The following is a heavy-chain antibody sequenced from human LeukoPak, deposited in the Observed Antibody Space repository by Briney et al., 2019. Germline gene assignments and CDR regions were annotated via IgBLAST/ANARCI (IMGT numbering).Heavy chain of an antibody. CDR1: GGTFNSYA. CDR2: IIPIFGTA. Sequence: ASVKVSCKASGGTFNSYAISWVRQAPGQGLEWMGGIIPIFGTANYAQKFQGRVTITTDESTSTAYMELSSLRSEDTAVYYCARVFWSGYTQRYNWFDPWGQGTLVTVSS. V-gene: IGHV1-69*05. CDR3: ARVFWSGYTQRYNWFDP. D-gene: IGHD3-3*01. J-gene: IGHJ5*02.